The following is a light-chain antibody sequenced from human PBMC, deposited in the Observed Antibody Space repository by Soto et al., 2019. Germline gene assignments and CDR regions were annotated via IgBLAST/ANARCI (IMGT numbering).Light chain of an antibody. Sequence: DIQMTQSPSSLSASVGDIVTITCQASQDISTYLNWYQQKPGKAPKLLIYDASNLETGVPSRFSGSGSGTDFTFTISSLQPEDIATYYCQQFEDFPRAIIFGQGTRLEI. V-gene: IGKV1-33*01. J-gene: IGKJ5*01. CDR2: DAS. CDR1: QDISTY. CDR3: QQFEDFPRAII.